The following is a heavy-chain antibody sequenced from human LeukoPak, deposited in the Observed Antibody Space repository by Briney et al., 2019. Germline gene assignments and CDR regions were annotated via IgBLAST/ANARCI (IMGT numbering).Heavy chain of an antibody. D-gene: IGHD4-17*01. CDR2: LYPGASDT. V-gene: IGHV5-51*01. CDR1: RYSFTSYW. Sequence: GESLRISCKGSRYSFTSYWSGWVPQMPGKGLGWMGILYPGASDTRYSPSIQGQVTISADKSISTAYLQWSSLKASDTAMYYCARPPDPLSNYGEDYWGQGTLVTVSS. J-gene: IGHJ4*02. CDR3: ARPPDPLSNYGEDY.